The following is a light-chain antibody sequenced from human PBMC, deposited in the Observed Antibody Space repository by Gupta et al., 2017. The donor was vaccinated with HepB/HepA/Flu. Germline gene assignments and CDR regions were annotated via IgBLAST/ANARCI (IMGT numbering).Light chain of an antibody. J-gene: IGKJ3*01. CDR3: QQYGSSPFT. CDR2: GAS. Sequence: VLTQPPGTLSLSPGERATLSCRASQSVSSSYLAWYQQKPGQAPRLLIYGASSRATGIPDRFSGSGSGTDFTLTISRLEPEDFAVYYCQQYGSSPFTFGPGTKVDIK. CDR1: QSVSSSY. V-gene: IGKV3-20*01.